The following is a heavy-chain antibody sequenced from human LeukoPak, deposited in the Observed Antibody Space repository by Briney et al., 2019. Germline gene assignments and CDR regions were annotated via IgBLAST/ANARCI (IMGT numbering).Heavy chain of an antibody. CDR3: ARDCSGTSCSHNWFDP. D-gene: IGHD2-2*01. V-gene: IGHV1-69*05. CDR2: IIPIFGTA. Sequence: SVMVSCKASGGTFSSYAISWVRLAPGQGLEWMGGIIPIFGTANYAQKFQGRVTITTDESTSTAYMELSSLRSEDTAVYYCARDCSGTSCSHNWFDPWGQGTLVTVSS. CDR1: GGTFSSYA. J-gene: IGHJ5*02.